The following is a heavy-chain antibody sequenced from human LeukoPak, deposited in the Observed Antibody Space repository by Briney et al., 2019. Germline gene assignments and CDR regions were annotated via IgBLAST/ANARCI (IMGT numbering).Heavy chain of an antibody. CDR2: ISGSGRST. CDR3: AKTIHSSGYYPFDY. Sequence: PGGSLRLSCAASGFTFSSYAMTWVRQAPGKGLEWVSAISGSGRSTYYGDSVKGRFTISRDNSKNTLSLQMNTLRAEDTAVYYCAKTIHSSGYYPFDYWGQGTLVTVSS. V-gene: IGHV3-23*01. J-gene: IGHJ4*02. D-gene: IGHD3-22*01. CDR1: GFTFSSYA.